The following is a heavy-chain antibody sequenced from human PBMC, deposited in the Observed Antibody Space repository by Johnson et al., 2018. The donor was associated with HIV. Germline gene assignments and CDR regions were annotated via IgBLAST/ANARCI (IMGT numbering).Heavy chain of an antibody. V-gene: IGHV3-30*04. J-gene: IGHJ3*02. CDR2: ISYDGTNK. D-gene: IGHD3-22*01. Sequence: QVQLVESGGGVVQPGRSLRLSCAASGFTFSSYAMHWVRQAPGKGLEWVAVISYDGTNKYYADSVKGRFTISRDNSKSTLYLQMNSLRADDTAVYYCARDHTMIVWGVAFDIWVQGTMVAVSS. CDR1: GFTFSSYA. CDR3: ARDHTMIVWGVAFDI.